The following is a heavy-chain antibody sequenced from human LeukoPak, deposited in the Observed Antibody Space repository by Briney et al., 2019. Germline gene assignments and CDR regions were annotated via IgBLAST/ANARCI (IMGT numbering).Heavy chain of an antibody. J-gene: IGHJ3*02. V-gene: IGHV4-61*02. CDR1: GGSISSSSYY. Sequence: SETLSLTCTVSGGSISSSSYYWSWIRQPAGKGLEWIGRIYTSGSTNYNPSLKSRVTMSVDTSKNQFSLKLSSVTAADTAVYYCARDIQAAFDIWGQGTMVTVSS. CDR3: ARDIQAAFDI. CDR2: IYTSGST. D-gene: IGHD2-21*01.